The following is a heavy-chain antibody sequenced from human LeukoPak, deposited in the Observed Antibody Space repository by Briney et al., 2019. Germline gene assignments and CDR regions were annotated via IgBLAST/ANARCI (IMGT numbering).Heavy chain of an antibody. D-gene: IGHD3-10*01. V-gene: IGHV4-34*01. CDR1: GGSFSGYY. J-gene: IGHJ6*03. CDR2: INHSGST. Sequence: PSETLSLICAVYGGSFSGYYWSWIRQPPGKGLEWIGEINHSGSTNYNPSLKSRVTISVDTSKNQFSLKLSSVTAADTAVYYCARHRGITMVRGGLFYYYYYMDVWGKGTTVTISS. CDR3: ARHRGITMVRGGLFYYYYYMDV.